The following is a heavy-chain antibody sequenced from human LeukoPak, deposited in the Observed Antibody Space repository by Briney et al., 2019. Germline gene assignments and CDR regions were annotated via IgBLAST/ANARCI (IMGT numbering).Heavy chain of an antibody. CDR3: ARATYGSGSYPSHYYFDY. J-gene: IGHJ4*02. Sequence: PSETLSLTCSVSGGSISGSSYSWGWIRQPPRKGLEWIGNIDYSGTTHYNPSLKSRVTISIDTSKKQFSLKLSSVTAADTAVYYCARATYGSGSYPSHYYFDYWGQGTLVTVSS. CDR2: IDYSGTT. D-gene: IGHD3-10*01. V-gene: IGHV4-39*07. CDR1: GGSISGSSYS.